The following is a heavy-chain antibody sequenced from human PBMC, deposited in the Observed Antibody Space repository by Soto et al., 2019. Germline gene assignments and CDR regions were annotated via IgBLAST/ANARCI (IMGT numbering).Heavy chain of an antibody. J-gene: IGHJ3*02. CDR2: MNPNSGNT. CDR1: GYTFTSYD. Sequence: ASVKVSCKASGYTFTSYDINWVRQATGQGLEWMGWMNPNSGNTGYAQKFQGRVTMTRNTSISTAYMELSSLRSEDTAVYYCAVVYYDFWSGHQDAFDIWGQGTMVTVSS. V-gene: IGHV1-8*01. D-gene: IGHD3-3*01. CDR3: AVVYYDFWSGHQDAFDI.